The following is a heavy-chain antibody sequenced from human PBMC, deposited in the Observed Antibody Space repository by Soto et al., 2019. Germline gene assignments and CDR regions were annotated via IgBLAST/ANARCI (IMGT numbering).Heavy chain of an antibody. D-gene: IGHD1-1*01. CDR3: ATPISLKRFNY. V-gene: IGHV1-8*01. J-gene: IGHJ4*02. Sequence: ASVKVSCKASGYTFTSYDINWVRQATGQGLEWMGWMNPNSGNSGYAQKFQGRVTMTMNTSISTAYMELSSLRSEDTAVYYCATPISLKRFNYWGQGTLVTVSS. CDR1: GYTFTSYD. CDR2: MNPNSGNS.